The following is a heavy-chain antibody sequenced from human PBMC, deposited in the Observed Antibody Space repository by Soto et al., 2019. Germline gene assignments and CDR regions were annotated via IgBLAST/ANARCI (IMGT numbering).Heavy chain of an antibody. CDR2: VYPGDSET. CDR3: ATGGYSYGYAYYYGMDV. CDR1: GDSFAKHW. J-gene: IGHJ6*02. Sequence: GESLKISCAGSGDSFAKHWIAWVRQTPGKGLEWMGSVYPGDSETRYSPSFQGQVTISADKSISTAYLQWSSLKASDTAMYYCATGGYSYGYAYYYGMDVWGQGTTVTVSS. V-gene: IGHV5-51*01. D-gene: IGHD5-18*01.